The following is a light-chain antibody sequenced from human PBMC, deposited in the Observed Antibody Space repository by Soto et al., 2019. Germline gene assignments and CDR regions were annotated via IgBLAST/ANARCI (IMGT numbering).Light chain of an antibody. J-gene: IGKJ1*01. Sequence: EIVMTQSPATLSVSPGERVTLSCSASQSVSSNLAWYQQKPGQAPRLLISGASTRVTGIPARFSGSGSGTDFTLTISSLQSEDFAVYYCQQYNNWPPSTCGQGTKGDI. CDR3: QQYNNWPPST. V-gene: IGKV3-15*01. CDR1: QSVSSN. CDR2: GAS.